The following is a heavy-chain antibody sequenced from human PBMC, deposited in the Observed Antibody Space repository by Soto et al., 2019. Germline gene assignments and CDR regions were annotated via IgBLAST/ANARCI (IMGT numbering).Heavy chain of an antibody. Sequence: QVQLVQSGAEVKKPGASVKVSCKASGYTFTSYAMHWVRQAPGQRLEWMGWINAGNGNTKYSQKFQGRVTITRDTSAITAYMELSILRSEDTAVYYCARVMYGDYVPGWRGYFDYWGQGTLVTVSS. V-gene: IGHV1-3*01. J-gene: IGHJ4*02. CDR2: INAGNGNT. CDR3: ARVMYGDYVPGWRGYFDY. CDR1: GYTFTSYA. D-gene: IGHD4-17*01.